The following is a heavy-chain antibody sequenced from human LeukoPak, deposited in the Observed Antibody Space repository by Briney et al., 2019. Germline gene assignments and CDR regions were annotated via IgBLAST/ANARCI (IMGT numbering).Heavy chain of an antibody. CDR2: INHNGST. Sequence: PSETLSLTCAVYGGSFSGYYWSWIRQPPGKGLEWIGEINHNGSTNYNPSLKSRVTISVDTSKNQFSLKLSSVTAADTAVYYCARAVAAARRDYWGQGTLVTVSS. J-gene: IGHJ4*02. CDR3: ARAVAAARRDY. D-gene: IGHD6-13*01. V-gene: IGHV4-34*01. CDR1: GGSFSGYY.